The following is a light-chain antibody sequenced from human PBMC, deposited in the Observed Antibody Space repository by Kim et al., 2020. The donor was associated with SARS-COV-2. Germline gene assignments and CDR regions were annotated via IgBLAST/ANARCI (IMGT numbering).Light chain of an antibody. Sequence: AAVGDRVNITCRASQSISSWLAWYQQKPGKAPKLLIYDASSLESGVPSRFSGSGSGTEFTLTISSLQPDDFATYYCQQYNSYSPTFGQGTKVDIK. V-gene: IGKV1-5*01. CDR1: QSISSW. CDR3: QQYNSYSPT. CDR2: DAS. J-gene: IGKJ1*01.